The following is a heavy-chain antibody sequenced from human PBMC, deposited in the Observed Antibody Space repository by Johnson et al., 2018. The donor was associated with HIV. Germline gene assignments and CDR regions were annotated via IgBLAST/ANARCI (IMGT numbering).Heavy chain of an antibody. D-gene: IGHD6-6*01. CDR3: AKSSDEYSSSSDAFDI. J-gene: IGHJ3*02. CDR1: GFTFSSYA. CDR2: LSGSGGST. V-gene: IGHV3-23*04. Sequence: VQLVESGGGVVQPGRSLRLSCAASGFTFSSYAMHWVRQAPGKGLEWVSALSGSGGSTYYADSVKGRFTISRDNSKNTLYLQMNSLRAEDTAVYYCAKSSDEYSSSSDAFDIWGQGTMVTVSS.